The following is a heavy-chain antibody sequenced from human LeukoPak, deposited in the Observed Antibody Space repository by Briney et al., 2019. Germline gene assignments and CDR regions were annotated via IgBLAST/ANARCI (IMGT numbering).Heavy chain of an antibody. D-gene: IGHD3-22*01. Sequence: PGGSLRLSCAASGFSLSSYAMSWVRQAPGKGLEWVSSISSTSRSSYIFYAESVEGRFTISRDNTKNSLFLQMNSLIAEDTAVYYCARGYIDNLGYSPRSAFDKWGQGTLVTVSS. J-gene: IGHJ4*02. V-gene: IGHV3-21*01. CDR3: ARGYIDNLGYSPRSAFDK. CDR2: ISSTSRSSYI. CDR1: GFSLSSYA.